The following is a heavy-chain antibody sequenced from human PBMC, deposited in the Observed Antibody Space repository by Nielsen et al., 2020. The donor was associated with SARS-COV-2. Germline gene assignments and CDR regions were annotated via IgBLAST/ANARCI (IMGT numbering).Heavy chain of an antibody. CDR2: LKQDGSDK. J-gene: IGHJ6*02. D-gene: IGHD4-17*01. Sequence: GESLKISCAASGFTFSSYWMSWVRQAPGKGLEWVANLKQDGSDKNYVDSVKGRFTISRDNAKNSLYLQMSSLRSEDTAVYYCATEPLDYGSVWGQGTTVTVSS. V-gene: IGHV3-7*03. CDR1: GFTFSSYW. CDR3: ATEPLDYGSV.